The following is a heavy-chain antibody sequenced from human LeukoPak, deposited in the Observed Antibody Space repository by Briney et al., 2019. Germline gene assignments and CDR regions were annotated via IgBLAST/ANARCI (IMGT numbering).Heavy chain of an antibody. D-gene: IGHD5-24*01. CDR2: ISYDGHDK. V-gene: IGHV3-30*03. Sequence: PGGSLRLSCAASGFTFSSYGMHWVRQAPGKGLEWVAVISYDGHDKYYADSVKGRFTISRDNSKNTLYLQMNSLRAEDTAVYYCARDNSVRDEAWWFNPWGQGTLVTVSS. CDR1: GFTFSSYG. J-gene: IGHJ5*02. CDR3: ARDNSVRDEAWWFNP.